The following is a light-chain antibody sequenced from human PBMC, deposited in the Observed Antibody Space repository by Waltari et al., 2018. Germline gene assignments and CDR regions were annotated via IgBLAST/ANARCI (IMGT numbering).Light chain of an antibody. CDR3: QQYYNPPLT. CDR1: PSVLYTSDNDNY. V-gene: IGKV4-1*01. Sequence: DIVMTQSPDSLAVSLGERANISCRSSPSVLYTSDNDNYLAWYQQKPGQPPKLLIYWASTRASGVPDRFSGSGSGTDFTLTINSLQPADVAVYYCQQYYNPPLTFGQGTRVEI. CDR2: WAS. J-gene: IGKJ1*01.